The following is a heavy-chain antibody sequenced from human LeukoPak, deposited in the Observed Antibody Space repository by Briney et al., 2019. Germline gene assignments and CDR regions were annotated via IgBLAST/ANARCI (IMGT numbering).Heavy chain of an antibody. J-gene: IGHJ6*02. D-gene: IGHD6-13*01. CDR1: GGTFIHYS. CDR2: IIPVFGTT. V-gene: IGHV1-69*05. CDR3: ASFAAYSSSWYGKKKNYYYYGMDV. Sequence: SVKVSCKASGGTFIHYSISWVRQAPGQGLEWMGGIIPVFGTTNYAQKFQGRVTITTDESTSTAYLELSSLRSEDTAVYYCASFAAYSSSWYGKKKNYYYYGMDVWGQGTTVTVSS.